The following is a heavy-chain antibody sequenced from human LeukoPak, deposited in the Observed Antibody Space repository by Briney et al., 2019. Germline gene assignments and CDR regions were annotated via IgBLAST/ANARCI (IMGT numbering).Heavy chain of an antibody. CDR3: ARGGIAVAGTLFPSDY. D-gene: IGHD6-19*01. J-gene: IGHJ4*02. CDR2: IYHSGGT. Sequence: SETLSLTCAVSGGSISSGNWWSWVRQTPGKGLEWIGEIYHSGGTNYNPSLKSRVTISVDTSKNQFSLKLSSVTAADTAVYYCARGGIAVAGTLFPSDYWGQGTLVTVSS. CDR1: GGSISSGNW. V-gene: IGHV4-4*02.